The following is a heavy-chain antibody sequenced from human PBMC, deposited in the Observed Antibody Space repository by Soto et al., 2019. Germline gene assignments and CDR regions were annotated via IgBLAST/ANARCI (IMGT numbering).Heavy chain of an antibody. V-gene: IGHV1-18*01. CDR1: GYTFTSYG. D-gene: IGHD5-12*01. J-gene: IGHJ4*02. CDR2: ISAYNGYT. CDR3: ARECDGVEEMAPITFDS. Sequence: QVQLVQSGAEVKKPGASVRVSCKASGYTFTSYGISGVRQAPGQGLEWMGWISAYNGYTNYAQKLQGRGTMTTDTSTSTAYMELRSLKSDDTAVYYCARECDGVEEMAPITFDSWGQGTLVTVSS.